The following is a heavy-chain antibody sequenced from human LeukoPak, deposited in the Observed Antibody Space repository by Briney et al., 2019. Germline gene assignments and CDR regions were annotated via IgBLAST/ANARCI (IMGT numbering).Heavy chain of an antibody. CDR2: LYSGGTT. CDR3: ASEKTGRDY. Sequence: GGSLRLSCAVSGLTFSSSWMDWVRQAPGKGLEWVSVLYSGGTTYYLDSVKGRFTISRDSSKNTLYLQMNSLRAEDTAMYYCASEKTGRDYWGQGTQVTVSS. CDR1: GLTFSSSW. J-gene: IGHJ4*02. D-gene: IGHD1-1*01. V-gene: IGHV3-53*01.